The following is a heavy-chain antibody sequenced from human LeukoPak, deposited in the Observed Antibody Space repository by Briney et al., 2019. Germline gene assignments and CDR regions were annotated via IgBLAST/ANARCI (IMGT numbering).Heavy chain of an antibody. CDR3: ARHRTSGAFDI. Sequence: SETLSLTCTVSGGSISSYYWSWIRQPPGKGLEWIGYIYYSRSTNYNPSLKSRVTISVDTSKNQFSLKLSSVTAADTAVYYCARHRTSGAFDIWGQGTMVTVSS. CDR1: GGSISSYY. J-gene: IGHJ3*02. D-gene: IGHD1-14*01. CDR2: IYYSRST. V-gene: IGHV4-59*08.